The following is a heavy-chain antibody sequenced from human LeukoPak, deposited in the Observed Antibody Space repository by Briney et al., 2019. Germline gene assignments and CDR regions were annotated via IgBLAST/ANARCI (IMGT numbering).Heavy chain of an antibody. J-gene: IGHJ4*02. Sequence: GGSLRLSCAASGFTLSSYAMSWVRQAPGKGLEWVSAISGNGGSTYYADSVKGRFTISRDNSKNTLYLQMNSLRAEDTAVYYCAKDINYYDSSEAFDNWGQGTLVTVSS. CDR1: GFTLSSYA. CDR2: ISGNGGST. V-gene: IGHV3-23*01. D-gene: IGHD3-22*01. CDR3: AKDINYYDSSEAFDN.